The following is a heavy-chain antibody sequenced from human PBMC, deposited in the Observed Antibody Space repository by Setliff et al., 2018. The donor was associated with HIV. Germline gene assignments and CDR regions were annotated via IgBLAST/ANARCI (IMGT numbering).Heavy chain of an antibody. J-gene: IGHJ6*02. CDR2: IYTSGTP. D-gene: IGHD3-3*01. CDR3: ARNFWNGPPDYYYYGMDV. Sequence: SETLSLTCTVSGGSINSYYWSWIRQPAGKGLDWIGRIYTSGTPNYNPSLKRRVTMSLDTSKNQFSLKVRSVTTSDTAVYYCARNFWNGPPDYYYYGMDVWGQGTTVTVSS. CDR1: GGSINSYY. V-gene: IGHV4-4*07.